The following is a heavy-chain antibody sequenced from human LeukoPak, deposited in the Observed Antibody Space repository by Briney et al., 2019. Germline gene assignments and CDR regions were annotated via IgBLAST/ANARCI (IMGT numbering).Heavy chain of an antibody. CDR2: IYTSGST. CDR3: ARGNGDYGMIGDAFDI. Sequence: SQTLSLTCTVSGGSISSGSYYWSWIRQPAGKGLEWIGSIYTSGSTNYNPSLKSRVTISVDTSKNQFSLKLSSVTAADTAVYYCARGNGDYGMIGDAFDIWGQGTMVTVSS. CDR1: GGSISSGSYY. J-gene: IGHJ3*02. D-gene: IGHD4-17*01. V-gene: IGHV4-61*02.